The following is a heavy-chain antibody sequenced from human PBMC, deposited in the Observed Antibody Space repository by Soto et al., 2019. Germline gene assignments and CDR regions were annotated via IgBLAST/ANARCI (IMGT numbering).Heavy chain of an antibody. CDR3: TSHYYDSSGPGY. CDR1: GFTLGDYA. D-gene: IGHD3-22*01. J-gene: IGHJ4*02. CDR2: IRSKAYGGTT. Sequence: PGGSLRLSCTASGFTLGDYAMSWFRQAPGKGLEWVGFIRSKAYGGTTEYAASVKGRFTISRDDSKSIAYLQMNSLKTEDTAVYYCTSHYYDSSGPGYWGQGTLVTVSS. V-gene: IGHV3-49*03.